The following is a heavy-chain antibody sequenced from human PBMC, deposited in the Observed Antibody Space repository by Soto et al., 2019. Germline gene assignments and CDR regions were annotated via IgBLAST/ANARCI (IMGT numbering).Heavy chain of an antibody. CDR3: ASRGYYYDSSGYF. J-gene: IGHJ4*02. Sequence: LSLTCTVSGGSISSGGYYWSWIRQHPGKGLEWIGYIYYSGSTYYNPSLKSRVTISVDTSKNQFSLKLSSVTAADTAVYYCASRGYYYDSSGYFWGQGTLVTVSS. V-gene: IGHV4-31*03. CDR2: IYYSGST. D-gene: IGHD3-22*01. CDR1: GGSISSGGYY.